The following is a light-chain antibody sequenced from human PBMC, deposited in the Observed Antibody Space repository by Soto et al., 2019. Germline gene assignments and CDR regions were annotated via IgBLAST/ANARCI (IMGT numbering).Light chain of an antibody. CDR3: QQYNNWPLT. J-gene: IGKJ4*01. Sequence: EIVMTRSPVTLSVSPGERATLSCRASQSVSDNLAWNQQKPGQAPRLLFYGASTRATDIPVRFSGSGSGTEFTLTISSLQSEDFEVYYCQQYNNWPLTFGGGTKVDIK. V-gene: IGKV3D-15*01. CDR2: GAS. CDR1: QSVSDN.